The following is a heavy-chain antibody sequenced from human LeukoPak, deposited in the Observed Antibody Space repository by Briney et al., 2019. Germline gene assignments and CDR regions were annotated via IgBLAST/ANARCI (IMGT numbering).Heavy chain of an antibody. J-gene: IGHJ3*02. CDR2: IIPIFGTA. CDR1: GGTFSSYA. D-gene: IGHD3-10*01. CDR3: ARDPPTGRGAFDI. Sequence: SVKVSCKASGGTFSSYAISWVRQAPGQGLEWMGGIIPIFGTANYAQKFQGRVTITADESTSTAYMELSSLRSEDTAVYYCARDPPTGRGAFDIWGKGTMVTVSS. V-gene: IGHV1-69*13.